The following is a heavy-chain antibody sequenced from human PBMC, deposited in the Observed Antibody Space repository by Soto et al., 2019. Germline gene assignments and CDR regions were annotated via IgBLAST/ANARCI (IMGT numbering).Heavy chain of an antibody. Sequence: EVQLLESGGGLVQPGVSLRLSCAVSGFTFNTYAMAWVRQAPGKGLEWVSSSSGGGSSTKYADSVKGRFTISRDNSNNMLFWQMNSLRAEDTATYYCAKDHAIHWLPVSFDLWVRGTLVKVSS. CDR1: GFTFNTYA. J-gene: IGHJ2*01. CDR3: AKDHAIHWLPVSFDL. CDR2: SSGGGSST. D-gene: IGHD6-19*01. V-gene: IGHV3-23*01.